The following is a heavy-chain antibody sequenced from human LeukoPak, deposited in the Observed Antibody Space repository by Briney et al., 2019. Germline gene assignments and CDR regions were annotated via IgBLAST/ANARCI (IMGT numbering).Heavy chain of an antibody. CDR1: GFTFSSYA. D-gene: IGHD3-10*01. CDR2: ISYDGSNK. V-gene: IGHV3-30-3*01. CDR3: GRGSVGFGELNY. J-gene: IGHJ4*02. Sequence: GGSLRLSCAASGFTFSSYAMHWVRQAPGKGLEWVAVISYDGSNKFYADSVKGRFTLSRDNSKNTLYLQMNSLRVEDTAVYYCGRGSVGFGELNYWGQGTLVTVSS.